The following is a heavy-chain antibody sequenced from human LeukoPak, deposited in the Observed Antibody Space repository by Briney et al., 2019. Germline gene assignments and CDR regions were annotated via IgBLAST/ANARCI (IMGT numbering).Heavy chain of an antibody. J-gene: IGHJ4*02. D-gene: IGHD2-15*01. V-gene: IGHV3-30*02. CDR2: IRYDGSNK. Sequence: GGSLRLSCAASGFTFSSYGMHWVRQAPGKGLEWVAFIRYDGSNKYYADSVKGRFTISRDNSKNTLYLQMNSLRAEDTAVYYCAKDPPVVVVAATPRGYWGQGTLVTVSS. CDR1: GFTFSSYG. CDR3: AKDPPVVVVAATPRGY.